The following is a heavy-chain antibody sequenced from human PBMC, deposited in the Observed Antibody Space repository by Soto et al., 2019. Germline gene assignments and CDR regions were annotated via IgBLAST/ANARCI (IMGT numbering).Heavy chain of an antibody. CDR2: IYYSGST. D-gene: IGHD3-16*01. CDR1: GGSISSGDYY. Sequence: PSETLSLTCTVSGGSISSGDYYWSWIRQPPGKGLEWIGYIYYSGSTYYNPSLKSRVTISVDTSKNPFSLKLSSVTAADTAVYYCAREQKVMDNYYYYDMDVWGQGPTVTVS. V-gene: IGHV4-30-4*01. J-gene: IGHJ6*02. CDR3: AREQKVMDNYYYYDMDV.